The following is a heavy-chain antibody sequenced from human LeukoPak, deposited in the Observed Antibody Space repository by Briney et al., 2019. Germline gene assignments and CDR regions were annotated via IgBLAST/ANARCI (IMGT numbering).Heavy chain of an antibody. V-gene: IGHV4-59*01. CDR3: ARDCSSTCSDAFDI. J-gene: IGHJ3*02. D-gene: IGHD2-2*01. CDR2: IYYSGST. CDR1: GGSTSSYY. Sequence: PSETLSLTCTVSGGSTSSYYWSWIRQPPGKGLEWIGYIYYSGSTNYNPSLKSRVTISVDTSKNQFSLRLSSATAADTAVYYCARDCSSTCSDAFDIWGQGTMVTVSS.